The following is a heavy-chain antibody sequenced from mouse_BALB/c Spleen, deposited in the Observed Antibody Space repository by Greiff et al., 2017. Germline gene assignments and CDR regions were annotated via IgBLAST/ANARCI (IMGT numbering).Heavy chain of an antibody. J-gene: IGHJ4*01. CDR2: ISSGSSTI. V-gene: IGHV5-17*02. CDR1: GFTFSSFG. D-gene: IGHD2-2*01. CDR3: AREGGYTYYYAMDY. Sequence: EVKVVESGGGLVQPGGSRKLSCAASGFTFSSFGMHWVRQAPEKGLEWVAYISSGSSTIYYADTVKGRFTISRDNPKNTLFLQMTSLRSEDTAMYYCAREGGYTYYYAMDYWGQGTSVTVSS.